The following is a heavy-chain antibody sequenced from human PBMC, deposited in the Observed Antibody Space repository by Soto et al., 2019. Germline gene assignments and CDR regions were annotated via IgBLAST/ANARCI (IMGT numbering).Heavy chain of an antibody. CDR2: IWYDGSNK. V-gene: IGHV3-33*01. J-gene: IGHJ4*02. Sequence: AGGSLRLSCAASGFTSSSYGMHWVRQAPGKGLEWVAVIWYDGSNKYYADSVKGRFTISRDNSKNTLYLQMNSLRAEDTAVYYCARGGRITIFGVVTLAALGDYWGQGTLVTVSS. CDR1: GFTSSSYG. CDR3: ARGGRITIFGVVTLAALGDY. D-gene: IGHD3-3*01.